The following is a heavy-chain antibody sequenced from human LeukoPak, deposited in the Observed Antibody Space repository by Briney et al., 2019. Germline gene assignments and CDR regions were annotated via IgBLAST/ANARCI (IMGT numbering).Heavy chain of an antibody. CDR3: ARDPRLRAGYYYYGMDV. CDR2: ISGSGGST. D-gene: IGHD4-17*01. Sequence: GGSLRLSCAVSGFTFSSYAMSWVRQAPGKGLEWVSAISGSGGSTYYADSVKGRFTISRDNSKNTLYLQMNSLRAEDTAVYYCARDPRLRAGYYYYGMDVWGQGTTVTVSS. J-gene: IGHJ6*02. CDR1: GFTFSSYA. V-gene: IGHV3-23*01.